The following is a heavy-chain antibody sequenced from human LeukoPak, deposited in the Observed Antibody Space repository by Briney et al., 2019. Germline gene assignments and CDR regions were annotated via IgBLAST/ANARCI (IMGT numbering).Heavy chain of an antibody. J-gene: IGHJ4*02. CDR2: ISGSGGST. Sequence: GGPLRLSCAASGFTFSSYAMSWVRQAPGKGLEWVSAISGSGGSTYYADSVKGRFTISRDNSKNTLYLQMNSLRAEDTAVYYCAKDSSSWYSPSGYWGQGTLVTVSS. CDR3: AKDSSSWYSPSGY. D-gene: IGHD6-13*01. CDR1: GFTFSSYA. V-gene: IGHV3-23*01.